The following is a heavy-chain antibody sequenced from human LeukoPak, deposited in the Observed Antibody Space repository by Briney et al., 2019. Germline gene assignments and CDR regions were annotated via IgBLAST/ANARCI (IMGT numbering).Heavy chain of an antibody. D-gene: IGHD2-2*01. Sequence: ASVKVSCKASGYTFTSYGISWVRQAPGQGLEWMGWISAYNGNTNYAQKLQGRVTMTTDTSTSTAYMELRSLRSDDTAVYYCARADIYCSSTSCYRFGYWGQGTLATVSS. V-gene: IGHV1-18*01. J-gene: IGHJ4*02. CDR1: GYTFTSYG. CDR2: ISAYNGNT. CDR3: ARADIYCSSTSCYRFGY.